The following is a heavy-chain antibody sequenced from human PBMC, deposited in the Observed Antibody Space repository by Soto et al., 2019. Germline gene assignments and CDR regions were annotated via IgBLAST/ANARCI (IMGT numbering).Heavy chain of an antibody. CDR2: IYYSGST. Sequence: GSLRLSCTVSGGSISSYYWSWIRQPPGKGLEWIGYIYYSGSTNYNPSLKSRVTISVDTSKNQFSLKLSSVTAADTAVYYCAREPICSGGSCAAEYFQHWGQGTLVTVSS. V-gene: IGHV4-59*01. J-gene: IGHJ1*01. CDR1: GGSISSYY. D-gene: IGHD2-15*01. CDR3: AREPICSGGSCAAEYFQH.